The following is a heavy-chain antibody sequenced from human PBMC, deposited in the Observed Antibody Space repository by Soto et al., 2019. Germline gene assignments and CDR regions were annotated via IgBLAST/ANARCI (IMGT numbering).Heavy chain of an antibody. D-gene: IGHD3-3*01. J-gene: IGHJ6*02. Sequence: GASVKVSCKASGGTLSSYAISWVRQAPGQGLEWMGGIIPIFGTANYAQKFQGRVTITADESTSTAYMELSSLRSEDTAVYYCARNRVEMATIFGNYYYYYGMDVWGQGTTVTVSS. CDR1: GGTLSSYA. CDR3: ARNRVEMATIFGNYYYYYGMDV. CDR2: IIPIFGTA. V-gene: IGHV1-69*13.